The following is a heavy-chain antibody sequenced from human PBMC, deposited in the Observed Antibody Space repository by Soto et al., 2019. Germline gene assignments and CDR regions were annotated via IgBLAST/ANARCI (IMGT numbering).Heavy chain of an antibody. CDR2: IYYTGNT. J-gene: IGHJ6*03. Sequence: PSETLSLTCTVTGGSISTYYWSWIRQPPGKGLEWIGHIYYTGNTNYNPSLKSRVTISVDTSTNRFSLRLRSVSAADTAVYYCTSCPYYYYMDVWGKGTTVTVSS. D-gene: IGHD2-2*01. CDR3: TSCPYYYYMDV. CDR1: GGSISTYY. V-gene: IGHV4-59*13.